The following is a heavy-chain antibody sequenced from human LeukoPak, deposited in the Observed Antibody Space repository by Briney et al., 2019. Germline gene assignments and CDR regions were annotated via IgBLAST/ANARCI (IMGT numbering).Heavy chain of an antibody. Sequence: GGSLRLSCAASGFTFSQYWMSWVRQAPGKGLEWVSVIWYDGSNKYYADSVKGRFTISRDSSRNTLYLQMNSLRVEDTAVYYCARVGLSGSFPYYFYYGMDVWGQGTTVTVSS. CDR3: ARVGLSGSFPYYFYYGMDV. J-gene: IGHJ6*02. CDR2: IWYDGSNK. V-gene: IGHV3-33*07. D-gene: IGHD1-26*01. CDR1: GFTFSQYW.